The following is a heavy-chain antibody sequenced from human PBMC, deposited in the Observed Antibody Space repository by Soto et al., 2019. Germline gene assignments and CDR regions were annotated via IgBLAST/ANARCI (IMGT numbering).Heavy chain of an antibody. Sequence: QVQLQESGPGLVKPSQTLSLTCTVSGGSISSGGYYWSWIRQHPGKGLEWIGYIYYSGSTYYNPSPKSRVTISVDTSKNQFSLKLSSVTAADTAVYYCAREGAYDYVWGSYRWFDPWGQGTLVTVSS. D-gene: IGHD3-16*02. V-gene: IGHV4-31*03. CDR1: GGSISSGGYY. J-gene: IGHJ5*02. CDR3: AREGAYDYVWGSYRWFDP. CDR2: IYYSGST.